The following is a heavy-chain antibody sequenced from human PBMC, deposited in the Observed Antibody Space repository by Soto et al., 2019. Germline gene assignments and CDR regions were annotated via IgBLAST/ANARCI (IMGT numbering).Heavy chain of an antibody. D-gene: IGHD1-7*01. CDR3: AKGITGTTRTHY. Sequence: EVKLVESGGGLVQPGGSLRLSCAASGFSFSDYYMDWVRQVPGKGLEWVGRSRNKANSYNPEYAPSVKDRFSISRDNSKDSMYLQMNSLRAEDTAVYFCAKGITGTTRTHYWGQGTLVTVSS. J-gene: IGHJ4*02. V-gene: IGHV3-72*01. CDR2: SRNKANSYNP. CDR1: GFSFSDYY.